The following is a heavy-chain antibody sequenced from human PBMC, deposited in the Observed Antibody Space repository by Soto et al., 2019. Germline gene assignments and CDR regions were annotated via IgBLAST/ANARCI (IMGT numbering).Heavy chain of an antibody. J-gene: IGHJ5*02. CDR3: AKVATGSYNWFDP. CDR2: ISSNGSRT. CDR1: GFTFSSYA. V-gene: IGHV3-74*01. Sequence: GGSLRLSCAASGFTFSSYAMSWVRQAPGKGLVWVSRISSNGSRTNYADSVKGRFTISRDNAKNTLYLQMDSLRAEDTAVYYCAKVATGSYNWFDPWGQGTLVTVSS. D-gene: IGHD1-1*01.